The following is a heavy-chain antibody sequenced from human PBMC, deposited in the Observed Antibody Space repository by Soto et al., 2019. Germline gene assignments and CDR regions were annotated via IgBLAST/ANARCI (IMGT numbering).Heavy chain of an antibody. CDR3: ARAPSDYIWGSYRYQPLDY. CDR1: GFTFSDYY. V-gene: IGHV3-11*01. Sequence: GGSLRLSCAASGFTFSDYYMSWIRQAPGKGLEWVSYISSIGSTIYYADSVKGRFTISRDNAKNSLYLQMNSLRAEDTAVYYCARAPSDYIWGSYRYQPLDYWGQGTLVTVSS. D-gene: IGHD3-16*02. CDR2: ISSIGSTI. J-gene: IGHJ4*02.